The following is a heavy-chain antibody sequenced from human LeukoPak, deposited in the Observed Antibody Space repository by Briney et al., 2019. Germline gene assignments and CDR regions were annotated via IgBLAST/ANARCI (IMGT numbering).Heavy chain of an antibody. V-gene: IGHV3-21*01. Sequence: PGGSLRLSCAASGFTFSSYSMNWVRQAPGKGPEWVSSISSSSSYIYYADSVKGRFTISRDNAKNSLYLQMNSLRAEDTAVYYCARVPSPFLLWFGELLYSYYGMDVWGQGTTVTVSS. CDR1: GFTFSSYS. J-gene: IGHJ6*02. CDR3: ARVPSPFLLWFGELLYSYYGMDV. D-gene: IGHD3-10*01. CDR2: ISSSSSYI.